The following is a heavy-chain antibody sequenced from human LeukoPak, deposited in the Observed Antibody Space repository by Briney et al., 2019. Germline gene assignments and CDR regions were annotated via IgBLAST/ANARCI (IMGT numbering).Heavy chain of an antibody. V-gene: IGHV4-61*02. Sequence: SETLSLTCTVSGGFISSSNYYWSWIRQPAGKGLEWIGRIYTSGSTNYNPSLKSRVTMSVDTSKNQFSLKLSSVTAADTAVYYCARDLGYYGSGKENWFDLWGQGTLVTVSS. D-gene: IGHD3-10*01. CDR2: IYTSGST. J-gene: IGHJ5*02. CDR3: ARDLGYYGSGKENWFDL. CDR1: GGFISSSNYY.